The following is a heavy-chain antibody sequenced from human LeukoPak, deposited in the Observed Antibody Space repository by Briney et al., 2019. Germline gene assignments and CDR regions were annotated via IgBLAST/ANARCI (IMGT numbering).Heavy chain of an antibody. CDR2: ISGSGDNT. Sequence: PGGSLRVSCAASGFTFYTYAMTWVRQAPGKGLEWVSSISGSGDNTYYADSVKGRFTVSRDNSKNTLYLQMNSLRAEDTAVYYCAKTPGGCTGGTCYSFDYWGQGSLVTVSS. CDR3: AKTPGGCTGGTCYSFDY. J-gene: IGHJ4*02. V-gene: IGHV3-23*01. D-gene: IGHD2-15*01. CDR1: GFTFYTYA.